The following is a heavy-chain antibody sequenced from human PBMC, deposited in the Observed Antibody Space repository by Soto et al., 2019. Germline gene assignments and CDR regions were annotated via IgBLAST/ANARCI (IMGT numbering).Heavy chain of an antibody. CDR3: AKDATDFWSGYAPDY. CDR1: GFTFSSYG. D-gene: IGHD3-3*01. J-gene: IGHJ4*02. Sequence: QVQLVESGGGVVQPGRSLRLSCAASGFTFSSYGMHWVRQAPGKGLEWVAVISYDGSNKYYAHSVKGRFTISRDNSKNTLYLQMNSLRAEDTAVYYCAKDATDFWSGYAPDYWGQGTLVTVSS. V-gene: IGHV3-30*18. CDR2: ISYDGSNK.